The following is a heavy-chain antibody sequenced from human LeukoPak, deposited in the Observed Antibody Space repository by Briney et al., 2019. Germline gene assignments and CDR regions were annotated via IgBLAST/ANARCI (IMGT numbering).Heavy chain of an antibody. J-gene: IGHJ6*03. D-gene: IGHD2/OR15-2a*01. V-gene: IGHV3-30*03. CDR2: ISYDGSNK. CDR1: GFTFSSYG. Sequence: GGSLRLSCAASGFTFSSYGMHWVRQAPGKGLEWVAVISYDGSNKYYADSVKGRFSISRDNFMNTLYLQMNSLRAEDTAVYYCARDRAFADYMDVWGKGTTVTVSS. CDR3: ARDRAFADYMDV.